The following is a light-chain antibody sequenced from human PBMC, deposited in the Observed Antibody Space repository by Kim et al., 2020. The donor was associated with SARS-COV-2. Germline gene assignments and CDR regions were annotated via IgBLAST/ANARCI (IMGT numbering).Light chain of an antibody. CDR3: QQTYSVPLT. Sequence: DSLADTVTVTCRATQRISSHLSWYQQKSGKAPKLLIYAASRLESGVPSRFSRDGSGTDFTLTIISQQPEDFATYYCQQTYSVPLTFGGGTKVDIK. CDR1: QRISSH. V-gene: IGKV1-39*01. CDR2: AAS. J-gene: IGKJ4*01.